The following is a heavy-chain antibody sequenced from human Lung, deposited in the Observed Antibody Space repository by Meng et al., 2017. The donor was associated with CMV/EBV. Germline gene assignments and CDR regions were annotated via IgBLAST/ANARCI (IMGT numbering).Heavy chain of an antibody. Sequence: CSAPGGSMSNYYWSWIRQAPGSGLEWIAYIYYSGSTTYNPSLKSRVTISLDLSRNQFSVTLNSVTAADTAVYYCARAGSVGYCRDSACWGYLDDXGQGXLVTVSS. CDR2: IYYSGST. J-gene: IGHJ4*02. D-gene: IGHD2-15*01. CDR1: GGSMSNYY. V-gene: IGHV4-59*01. CDR3: ARAGSVGYCRDSACWGYLDD.